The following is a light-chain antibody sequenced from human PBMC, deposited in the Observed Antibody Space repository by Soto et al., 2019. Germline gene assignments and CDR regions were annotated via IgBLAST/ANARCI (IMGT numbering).Light chain of an antibody. V-gene: IGLV2-14*01. Sequence: QSVXTQPASGSGSPGQSITISCTGTSSDVGGYNYVSWYQQHPGKAPKLMIYDVSNRPSGVSNRFSGSKSGNTASLTISGLQAEDEADYYCSSYTSSSTLPYVFGTGTKITVL. CDR3: SSYTSSSTLPYV. CDR1: SSDVGGYNY. CDR2: DVS. J-gene: IGLJ1*01.